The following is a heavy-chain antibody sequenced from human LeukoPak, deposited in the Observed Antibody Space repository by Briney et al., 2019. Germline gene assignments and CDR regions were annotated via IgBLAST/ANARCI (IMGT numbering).Heavy chain of an antibody. Sequence: GGSLRLSCTASGFTVGSNYMSWVRQAPGKGLEWVSVIYSGGSTYYADSVKDRFTISRDNSKNTLYLQMNSLRAEDTAVYYCARAGDARGSADYWGQGTLVTVSS. V-gene: IGHV3-66*01. D-gene: IGHD3-10*01. CDR1: GFTVGSNY. J-gene: IGHJ4*02. CDR3: ARAGDARGSADY. CDR2: IYSGGST.